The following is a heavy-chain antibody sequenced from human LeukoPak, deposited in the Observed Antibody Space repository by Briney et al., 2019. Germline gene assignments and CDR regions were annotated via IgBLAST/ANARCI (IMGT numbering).Heavy chain of an antibody. CDR2: ISSSSSYI. Sequence: PGGSLRLSCAASGFTFSSYSMNWVRQTPGKGLEWVSSISSSSSYIYYADSVKGRFTISRDNAKNSLYLQMNSLRAEDTAVYYCARDKGGITMVRGVIITSYYFDYWGQGTLVTVSS. V-gene: IGHV3-21*01. D-gene: IGHD3-10*01. CDR1: GFTFSSYS. J-gene: IGHJ4*02. CDR3: ARDKGGITMVRGVIITSYYFDY.